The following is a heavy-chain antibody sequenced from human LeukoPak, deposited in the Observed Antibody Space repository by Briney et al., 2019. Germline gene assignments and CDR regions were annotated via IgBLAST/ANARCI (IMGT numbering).Heavy chain of an antibody. D-gene: IGHD3-3*02. CDR2: ISSSGST. CDR3: ARDISWFDP. Sequence: PSETLSLTCTVSGGSISSFYWSWIRQPAGKGLEWIGRISSSGSTNYNPSLKSRVTISVDKSKNQFSLKLTSVTAADTAVYYCARDISWFDPWGQGTPVTVSS. V-gene: IGHV4-4*07. CDR1: GGSISSFY. J-gene: IGHJ5*02.